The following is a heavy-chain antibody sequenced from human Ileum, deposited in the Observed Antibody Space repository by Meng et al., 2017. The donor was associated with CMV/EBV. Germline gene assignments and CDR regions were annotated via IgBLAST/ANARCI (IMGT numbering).Heavy chain of an antibody. Sequence: QVQLVQSGTEMKQPGASVKVSGKASGDIFTGYYMHWFRQAPGQGLEWMGQIRLNSGDTHYAQKFQGRVTMTRDMSIITAYMELSSLMSDDTAVYYCARENWVYDYWGQGTLVTVSS. CDR1: GDIFTGYY. J-gene: IGHJ4*02. CDR2: IRLNSGDT. D-gene: IGHD7-27*01. V-gene: IGHV1-2*06. CDR3: ARENWVYDY.